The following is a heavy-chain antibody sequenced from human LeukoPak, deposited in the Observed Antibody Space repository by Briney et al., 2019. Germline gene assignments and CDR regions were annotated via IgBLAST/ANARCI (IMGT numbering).Heavy chain of an antibody. CDR1: GFPFSSYA. V-gene: IGHV3-30*18. CDR3: AKVVAGTTDFDY. CDR2: ISYDGSNK. J-gene: IGHJ4*02. D-gene: IGHD1-1*01. Sequence: GGSLRLSCAASGFPFSSYAMSWVRQAPGKGLEWVAVISYDGSNKYYADSVKGRFTISRDNSKNTLYLQMNSLRAEDTAVYYCAKVVAGTTDFDYWGQGTLVTVSS.